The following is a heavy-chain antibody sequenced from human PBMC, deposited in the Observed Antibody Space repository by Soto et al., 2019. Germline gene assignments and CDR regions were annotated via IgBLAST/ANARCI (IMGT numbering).Heavy chain of an antibody. J-gene: IGHJ3*02. CDR2: IYWNDDK. CDR3: AHRHYSSSYGAFDI. CDR1: GFSLSTFGMG. Sequence: SGPTLVNPTQTLTLTCTFSGFSLSTFGMGVGWIRQPPGKALEWLALIYWNDDKRYSPSLKSRLTITKDTSKNQVVLTMTNMDPVDTATYYCAHRHYSSSYGAFDIWGQGTMVT. D-gene: IGHD6-13*01. V-gene: IGHV2-5*01.